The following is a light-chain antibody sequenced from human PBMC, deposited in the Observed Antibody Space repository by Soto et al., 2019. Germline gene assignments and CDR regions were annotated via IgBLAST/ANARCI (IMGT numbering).Light chain of an antibody. V-gene: IGKV3-20*01. CDR1: QSVSSNY. CDR3: QQHGSSPQT. Sequence: EIVLTQSPGTLSLSPGERATLSCRASQSVSSNYLAWYQQKPGQAPGLLIYGASSRATGIPDRFSGSGSGTDFTLTISRLEPEDFAVYYCQQHGSSPQTFGQGTKVEIK. CDR2: GAS. J-gene: IGKJ1*01.